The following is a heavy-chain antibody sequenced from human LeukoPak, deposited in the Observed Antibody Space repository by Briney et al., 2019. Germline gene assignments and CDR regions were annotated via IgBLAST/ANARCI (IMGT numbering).Heavy chain of an antibody. J-gene: IGHJ4*02. Sequence: GGSLRLSCAASGFTFRSYGMNWVRQAPGKGLEWVAFIRYDGSNKYYADSVKGRFTISRDNSKDTLYLQMNSLRAEDTAVYYCAKDLYYYDSSGSHYFDYWGQGTLVTVSS. CDR2: IRYDGSNK. CDR1: GFTFRSYG. CDR3: AKDLYYYDSSGSHYFDY. V-gene: IGHV3-30*02. D-gene: IGHD3-22*01.